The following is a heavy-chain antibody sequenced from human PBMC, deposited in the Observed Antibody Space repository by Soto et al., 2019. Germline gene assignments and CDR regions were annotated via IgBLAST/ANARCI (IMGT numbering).Heavy chain of an antibody. CDR2: ISGSGGST. CDR1: GFTFSSYA. V-gene: IGHV3-23*01. D-gene: IGHD3-22*01. J-gene: IGHJ4*02. CDR3: AKDYYDSSGYSYFDY. Sequence: GGSLRLSCAASGFTFSSYAMSWVRQPPGKGLEWVSAISGSGGSTYYADSVEGRFTISRDNSKNMLYLQMNSVRAEDTAVYYCAKDYYDSSGYSYFDYWGQGTQVTVSS.